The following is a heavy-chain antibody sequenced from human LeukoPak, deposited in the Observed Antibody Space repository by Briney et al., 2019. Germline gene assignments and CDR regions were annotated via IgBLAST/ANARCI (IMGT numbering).Heavy chain of an antibody. V-gene: IGHV4-31*03. CDR2: IYYSGST. CDR3: AVFNYYYYYMDV. Sequence: PSETLSLTCTVSGGSISSGGYYWSWIRQHPGKGLEWIGYIYYSGSTYYNPSLKSRVTISVDTSKNQFSLKLSSVTAADTAVYYCAVFNYYYYYMDVWGKGTTVTVSS. D-gene: IGHD3-3*01. J-gene: IGHJ6*03. CDR1: GGSISSGGYY.